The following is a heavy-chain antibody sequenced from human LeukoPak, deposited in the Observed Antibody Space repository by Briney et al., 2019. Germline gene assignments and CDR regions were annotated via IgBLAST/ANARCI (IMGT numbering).Heavy chain of an antibody. D-gene: IGHD6-13*01. CDR2: ISPSGAST. V-gene: IGHV1-46*01. CDR3: AGWLAAAGTMRID. J-gene: IGHJ4*02. Sequence: GASVKVSCKASGYTFTSYYVHWVRQAPGQGLEWMGIISPSGASTSYAQKFQGRVTMTRDTSISTAYMELSRLRSDDTAVYYCAGWLAAAGTMRIDWGQGTLVTVSS. CDR1: GYTFTSYY.